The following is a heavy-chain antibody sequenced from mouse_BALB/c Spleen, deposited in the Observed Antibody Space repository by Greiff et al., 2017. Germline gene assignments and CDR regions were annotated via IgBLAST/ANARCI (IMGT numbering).Heavy chain of an antibody. D-gene: IGHD2-2*01. CDR3: AREANYGYDY. CDR2: ISSGGSYT. J-gene: IGHJ2*01. Sequence: EVKLVESGGDLVKPGGSLKLSCAASGFSFSSYGMSWVRQTPDKRLEWVATISSGGSYTYYPDSVKGRFTISRDNAKNTLYLQMSSLKSEDTAMYYCAREANYGYDYWGQGTTLTVSS. V-gene: IGHV5-6*01. CDR1: GFSFSSYG.